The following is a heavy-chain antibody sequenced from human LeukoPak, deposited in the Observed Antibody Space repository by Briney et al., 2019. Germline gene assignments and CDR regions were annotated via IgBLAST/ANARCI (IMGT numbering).Heavy chain of an antibody. J-gene: IGHJ4*02. CDR1: GFTFNNYA. D-gene: IGHD4-11*01. V-gene: IGHV3-23*01. CDR2: VSGSGDNT. Sequence: GGSLRLSCAASGFTFNNYAMTWVRQAPGKGLEWVSVVSGSGDNTNYADSVKGRFTISRDNSRNTLFLQMNSLRTEDTAVYFCARWGNDYSQFDSWGQGTLVTVS. CDR3: ARWGNDYSQFDS.